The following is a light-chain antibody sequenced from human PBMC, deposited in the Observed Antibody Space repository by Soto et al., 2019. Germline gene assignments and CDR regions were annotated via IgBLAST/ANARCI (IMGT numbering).Light chain of an antibody. CDR2: EVS. V-gene: IGLV2-8*01. CDR1: SSNIGNYNF. CDR3: SSYAGSNNLL. Sequence: QSALTQPPSASGSPGRSVTISCTGTSSNIGNYNFVSWYQQHPGKAPKLIISEVSKRPSGVPNRFSGSKSGNTASLTVSGLQAEDEADYYCSSYAGSNNLLFGGGTKVTVL. J-gene: IGLJ2*01.